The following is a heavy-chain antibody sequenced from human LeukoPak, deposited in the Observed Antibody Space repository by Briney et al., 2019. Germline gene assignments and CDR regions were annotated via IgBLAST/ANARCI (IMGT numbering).Heavy chain of an antibody. V-gene: IGHV1-69*13. CDR2: IIPMFETA. D-gene: IGHD3-9*01. Sequence: SVKVSCKASGGTFSSYAISWVRQAPGQGLEWMGGIIPMFETANYAQKFQGRVTITADEFTTTVYMELSSLRSEDTAVYYCARGIRYYDILTGHVKGHDNSYYYYMDVWGQGTAVTISS. CDR1: GGTFSSYA. CDR3: ARGIRYYDILTGHVKGHDNSYYYYMDV. J-gene: IGHJ6*03.